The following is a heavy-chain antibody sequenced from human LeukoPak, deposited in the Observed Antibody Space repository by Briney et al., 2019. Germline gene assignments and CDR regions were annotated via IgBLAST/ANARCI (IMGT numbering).Heavy chain of an antibody. J-gene: IGHJ5*02. CDR2: IIPIFGTA. CDR3: ARGEEEAYCSSTGCYTKWFDP. D-gene: IGHD2-2*02. CDR1: GGTFSSYG. V-gene: IGHV1-69*01. Sequence: ASVKVSCKASGGTFSSYGISWVRQAPGQGLEWMGGIIPIFGTANYAQKFQGRVTITADESTSTAYMELSSLRSEDTAVYYCARGEEEAYCSSTGCYTKWFDPWGQGTLVTVPS.